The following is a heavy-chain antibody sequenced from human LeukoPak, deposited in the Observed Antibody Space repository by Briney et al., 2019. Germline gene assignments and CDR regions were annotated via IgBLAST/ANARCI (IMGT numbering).Heavy chain of an antibody. D-gene: IGHD2-21*02. CDR3: SRQVVSVHDD. V-gene: IGHV3-73*01. J-gene: IGHJ4*02. CDR1: GFTFSVSP. CDR2: IRSKANSYAT. Sequence: QPGGSLRLSCAASGFTFSVSPMHWVRQASGKGLEWIGHIRSKANSYATAYAASVTGRFTISRDDSKNTAYLQMDSLKTEDTAVYYCSRQVVSVHDDWGQGTLVTVSS.